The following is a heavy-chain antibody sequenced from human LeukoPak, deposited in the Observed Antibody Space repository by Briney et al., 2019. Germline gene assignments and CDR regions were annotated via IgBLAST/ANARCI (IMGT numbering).Heavy chain of an antibody. V-gene: IGHV3-23*01. Sequence: PGGSLRLSYAASGFTFSSYGMSWVRQAPGKGLEWVSAISGSGGSTYYADSVKGRFTISRDNSKNTLYLQMNSLRAEDTAVYYCAKTSLYDYVWGSYPSDFDYWGQGTLVTVSS. CDR1: GFTFSSYG. J-gene: IGHJ4*02. D-gene: IGHD3-16*02. CDR3: AKTSLYDYVWGSYPSDFDY. CDR2: ISGSGGST.